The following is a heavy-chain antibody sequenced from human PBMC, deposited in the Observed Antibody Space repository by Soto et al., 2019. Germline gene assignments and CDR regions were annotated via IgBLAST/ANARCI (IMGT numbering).Heavy chain of an antibody. Sequence: GVPLRLSCAASGFSVTNNYMNSVRQAPGKGLEWFSIIDIGGNTYYADSVKGRFTISRDNSKNTVYLQMNSVGAEDTAVYYCARGGDSYGYGEYYYYGMDVWGQGTTVTVSS. CDR3: ARGGDSYGYGEYYYYGMDV. J-gene: IGHJ6*02. D-gene: IGHD5-18*01. CDR2: IDIGGNT. CDR1: GFSVTNNY. V-gene: IGHV3-66*01.